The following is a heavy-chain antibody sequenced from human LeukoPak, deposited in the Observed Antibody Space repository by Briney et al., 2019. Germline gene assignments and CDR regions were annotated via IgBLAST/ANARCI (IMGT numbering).Heavy chain of an antibody. D-gene: IGHD6-6*01. CDR3: ARRADSSSSNSYYYYYYMDL. CDR2: IYYSGST. V-gene: IGHV4-59*08. Sequence: SETLSLTCTVSGGSISSYYWSWIRQPPGKGLEWIGYIYYSGSTNYNPSLKSRVTISVDTSKNQFSLKLSSVTAADTAVYYCARRADSSSSNSYYYYYYMDLWGKGTTVTVSS. CDR1: GGSISSYY. J-gene: IGHJ6*03.